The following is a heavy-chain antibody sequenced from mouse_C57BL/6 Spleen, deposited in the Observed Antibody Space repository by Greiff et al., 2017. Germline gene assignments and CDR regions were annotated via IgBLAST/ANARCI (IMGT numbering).Heavy chain of an antibody. Sequence: QVQLQQPGAELVRPGSSVKLSCKASGYTFTSYWMHWVKQRPIQGLEWIGNIDPSDSETHYNQKVKDKATLTVDKSSSTAYMQLSSLTSEDAAVYYCASDYYDYDGFDYWGQGTTLTVSS. J-gene: IGHJ2*01. V-gene: IGHV1-52*01. CDR1: GYTFTSYW. D-gene: IGHD2-4*01. CDR2: IDPSDSET. CDR3: ASDYYDYDGFDY.